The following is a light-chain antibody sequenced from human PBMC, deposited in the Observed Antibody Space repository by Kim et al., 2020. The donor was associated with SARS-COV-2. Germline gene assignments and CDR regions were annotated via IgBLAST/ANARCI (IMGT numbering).Light chain of an antibody. J-gene: IGKJ5*01. Sequence: DIQMTQSPSSLSASVGDRVTITCRASQDIRNDLGWYQQTPGRAPKRLIYGASSLQSGVPSRFSGSGSGTEFSLTISSVQPVDFATYFCLTHSTYPITLVQGTPREIK. CDR2: GAS. CDR3: LTHSTYPIT. V-gene: IGKV1-17*01. CDR1: QDIRND.